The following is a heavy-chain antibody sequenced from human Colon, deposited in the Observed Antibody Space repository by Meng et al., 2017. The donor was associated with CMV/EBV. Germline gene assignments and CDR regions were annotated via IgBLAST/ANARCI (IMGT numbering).Heavy chain of an antibody. CDR2: IGHEGNNI. CDR1: GFSFSASG. V-gene: IGHV3-30*02. Sequence: GGCGGGVVTPGGSLRLSCATSGFSFSASGMHWVRQAPGKGLEWVAFIGHEGNNINYGDSVKGRFTISRDNSKNTVSLQMNSLRPEDTAVYYCAKDLWYSFDYWGQGILVTASS. CDR3: AKDLWYSFDY. D-gene: IGHD2-21*01. J-gene: IGHJ4*02.